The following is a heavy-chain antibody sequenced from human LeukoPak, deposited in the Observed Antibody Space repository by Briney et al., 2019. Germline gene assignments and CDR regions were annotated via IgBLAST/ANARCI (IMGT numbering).Heavy chain of an antibody. J-gene: IGHJ4*02. Sequence: SETLSLTCIVSGGPISSSYWSWIRQPPGKGLEWIGFIYYSGNTNYNPSLKSRVIISLDTSKNQFSLKLSSVTAADTAVYYCARLKGYSSGWYPSYYFDYWGQGTLVTVSS. V-gene: IGHV4-59*08. D-gene: IGHD6-19*01. CDR1: GGPISSSY. CDR2: IYYSGNT. CDR3: ARLKGYSSGWYPSYYFDY.